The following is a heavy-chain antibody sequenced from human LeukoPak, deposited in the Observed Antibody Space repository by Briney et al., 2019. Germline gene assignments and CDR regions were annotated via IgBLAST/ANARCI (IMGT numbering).Heavy chain of an antibody. CDR1: GGPISSSSYY. CDR3: ARRGTGVPLVYFDY. J-gene: IGHJ4*02. CDR2: IYYSGST. D-gene: IGHD7-27*01. Sequence: KSSETLSLTCTVSGGPISSSSYYWGSIRQPPGKGLEWIGSIYYSGSTYYNPSLKSRVTISVDTSKNQFSLKLSSVTAADTAVYYCARRGTGVPLVYFDYWGQGTLVTVSS. V-gene: IGHV4-39*07.